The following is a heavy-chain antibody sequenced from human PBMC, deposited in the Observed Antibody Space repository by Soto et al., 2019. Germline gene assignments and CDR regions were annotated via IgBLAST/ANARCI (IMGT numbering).Heavy chain of an antibody. CDR1: GGSISSGGNP. J-gene: IGHJ2*01. CDR2: IHHSGSA. CDR3: ARVKQLVPWYFDL. V-gene: IGHV4-30-2*01. Sequence: QLQLQESGSGLVKPLQTLSLICAVSGGSISSGGNPWSWIRQPPGKGLEWIGYIHHSGSAYYTPSIKSRVTISVDRSKNQISLKLSSVTAADTAVYYCARVKQLVPWYFDLWGRGTLVTVSS. D-gene: IGHD6-6*01.